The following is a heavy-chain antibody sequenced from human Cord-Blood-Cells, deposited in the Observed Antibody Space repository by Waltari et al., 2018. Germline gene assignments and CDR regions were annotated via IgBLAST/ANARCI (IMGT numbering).Heavy chain of an antibody. CDR3: ARRPFNIVVVPAADAFDI. V-gene: IGHV3-23*01. CDR2: ISGSGGST. CDR1: GFTFSSYA. D-gene: IGHD2-2*01. J-gene: IGHJ3*02. Sequence: EVQLLESGGGLVQPGGSLRLSCAASGFTFSSYAMSWVRQAQGKGLEWVSAISGSGGSTYYADSVKGRFTISRDNSKNTLYLQMNSLRAEDTAVYYCARRPFNIVVVPAADAFDIWGQGTMVTVSS.